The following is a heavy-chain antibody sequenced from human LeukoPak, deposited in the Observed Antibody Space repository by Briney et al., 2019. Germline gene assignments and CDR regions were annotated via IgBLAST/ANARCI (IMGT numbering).Heavy chain of an antibody. V-gene: IGHV3-30*18. Sequence: GGSLRLSCAASGFTFSSYGMHWVRQAPGKGLEWVAVMSYDGNNRYYADSVKGRFTISRDNSKNTLFLQMNSLRAEDTAVYYCAKVLGHGSGSYYYYYYGMNVWGQGTTVTVSS. CDR2: MSYDGNNR. J-gene: IGHJ6*02. CDR1: GFTFSSYG. D-gene: IGHD3-10*01. CDR3: AKVLGHGSGSYYYYYYGMNV.